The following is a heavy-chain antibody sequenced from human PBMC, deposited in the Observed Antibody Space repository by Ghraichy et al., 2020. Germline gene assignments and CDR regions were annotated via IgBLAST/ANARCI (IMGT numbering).Heavy chain of an antibody. CDR1: GYTFTGYY. Sequence: ASVKVSCKASGYTFTGYYMHWVRQAPGQGLEWMGWINPNSGGTNYAQKFQGRVTMTRDTSISTAYMELSRLRSDDTAVYYCARSQYYDYVWGSYRSYYYYGMDVWGQGTTVTVSS. V-gene: IGHV1-2*02. J-gene: IGHJ6*02. D-gene: IGHD3-16*02. CDR2: INPNSGGT. CDR3: ARSQYYDYVWGSYRSYYYYGMDV.